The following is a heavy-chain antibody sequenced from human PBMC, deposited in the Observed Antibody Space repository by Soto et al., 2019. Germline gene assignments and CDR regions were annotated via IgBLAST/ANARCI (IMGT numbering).Heavy chain of an antibody. CDR1: GGSFSGYY. J-gene: IGHJ6*03. Sequence: SSETLSLTCAVYGGSFSGYYWSWIRQPPGKGLEWIGEINHSGSTNYNPSLKSRVTISVDTSKNQFSLKLSSVTAADTAVYYCATLKVVAATKRSPYYYYMDVWGKGTTVTVSS. D-gene: IGHD2-15*01. V-gene: IGHV4-34*01. CDR3: ATLKVVAATKRSPYYYYMDV. CDR2: INHSGST.